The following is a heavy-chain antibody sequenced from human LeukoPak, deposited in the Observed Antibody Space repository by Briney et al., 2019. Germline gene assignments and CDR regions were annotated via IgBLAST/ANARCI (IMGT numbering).Heavy chain of an antibody. V-gene: IGHV3-13*01. Sequence: GGSLRLSCAASGFTFSSYDMHWVRQASGKSLEWVSAIGTAGDTYYAASVKGRFTISRENAKNSLYLHMNSLRVGDTAVYYCVTLWSASYVYWGQGALVTVSS. D-gene: IGHD3-3*01. CDR3: VTLWSASYVY. CDR1: GFTFSSYD. J-gene: IGHJ4*02. CDR2: IGTAGDT.